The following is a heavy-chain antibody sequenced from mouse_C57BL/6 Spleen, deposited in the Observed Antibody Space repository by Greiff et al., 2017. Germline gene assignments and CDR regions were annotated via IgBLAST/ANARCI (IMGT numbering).Heavy chain of an antibody. D-gene: IGHD3-2*02. V-gene: IGHV1-50*01. Sequence: VKPGASVKLSCKASGYTFTSYWMQWVKQRPGQGLEWIGEIDPSDSYTNYNQKFKGKATLTVDTSSSTAYMQLSSLTSEDSAVYYCARGDSSGFAYWGQGTLVTVSA. CDR2: IDPSDSYT. CDR1: GYTFTSYW. J-gene: IGHJ3*01. CDR3: ARGDSSGFAY.